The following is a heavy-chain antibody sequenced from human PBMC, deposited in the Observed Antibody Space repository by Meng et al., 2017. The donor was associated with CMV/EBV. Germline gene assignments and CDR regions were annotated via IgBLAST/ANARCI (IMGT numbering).Heavy chain of an antibody. CDR2: ISAHKGKT. J-gene: IGHJ6*02. CDR3: GRSRGGLKFAVVPTAIIDV. Sequence: ASVKVSYKAPGYNFHQYVIMWVRQAPGQGLEWMGWISAHKGKTNYAQNLQGRVTMTADTSKTTAFMELRSLRPDDTAVYFCGRSRGGLKFAVVPTAIIDVWGQGTTVTVSS. CDR1: GYNFHQYV. D-gene: IGHD1-1*01. V-gene: IGHV1-18*01.